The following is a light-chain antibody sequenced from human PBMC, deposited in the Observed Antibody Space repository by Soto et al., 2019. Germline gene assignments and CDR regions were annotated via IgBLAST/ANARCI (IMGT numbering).Light chain of an antibody. J-gene: IGLJ3*02. CDR1: SSNIGTNY. Sequence: QSVLTQPPSASGTPGQRVTISCSGSSSNIGTNYVYWYKQLPGTAPKLLIYCNDQRPSGVPDRLSGSKSGTSASLAISGLRSEDEADYYCATMDNSLSRWVFGGGTQLTVL. V-gene: IGLV1-47*02. CDR3: ATMDNSLSRWV. CDR2: CND.